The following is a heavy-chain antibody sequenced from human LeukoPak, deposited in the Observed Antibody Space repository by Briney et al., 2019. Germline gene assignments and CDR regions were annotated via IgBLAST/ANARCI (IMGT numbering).Heavy chain of an antibody. V-gene: IGHV3-33*01. J-gene: IGHJ3*02. D-gene: IGHD2-8*02. CDR3: ARGWVLATGGFDT. CDR1: GFTFSSYG. Sequence: PGRSLRLSCAASGFTFSSYGMHWVRQAPGKGLEWVALIWYDGSNKYYADSVKGRLTISRDNSKNTLYLQMNSLRAEDTAVYFCARGWVLATGGFDTWGQGTMVTVSS. CDR2: IWYDGSNK.